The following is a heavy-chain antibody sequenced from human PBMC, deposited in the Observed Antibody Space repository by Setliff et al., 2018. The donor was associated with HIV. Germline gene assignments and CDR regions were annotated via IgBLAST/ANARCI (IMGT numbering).Heavy chain of an antibody. D-gene: IGHD2-15*01. CDR2: IKSKTDGGTI. V-gene: IGHV3-15*01. CDR3: ASKGRDLYTLEAPG. J-gene: IGHJ4*02. CDR1: GFTFSHAW. Sequence: SLRLSCAASGFTFSHAWMSWVRQAPGKGLERVAHIKSKTDGGTINYAAAVEGRFTISRDDSKNTLYLQMNSLKTEDTAVYYCASKGRDLYTLEAPGWGQGTLVTVSS.